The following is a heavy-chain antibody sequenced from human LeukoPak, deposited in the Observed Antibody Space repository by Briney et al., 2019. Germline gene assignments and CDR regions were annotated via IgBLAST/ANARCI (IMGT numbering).Heavy chain of an antibody. V-gene: IGHV3-49*03. CDR1: GFTFGDYA. CDR2: IRSKAYGGTT. Sequence: GGSLRLSCTASGFTFGDYAMSWFRQAPGKGLEWVGFIRSKAYGGTTEYAASVKGRFTISRDDSKSIAYLQVNSLKTEDTAVYYCTRELITMIVVVPDYWGQGTLVTVSS. D-gene: IGHD3-22*01. CDR3: TRELITMIVVVPDY. J-gene: IGHJ4*02.